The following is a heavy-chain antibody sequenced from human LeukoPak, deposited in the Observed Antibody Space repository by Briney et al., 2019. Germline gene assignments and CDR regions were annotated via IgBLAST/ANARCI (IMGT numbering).Heavy chain of an antibody. V-gene: IGHV4-38-2*02. D-gene: IGHD3-3*01. J-gene: IGHJ4*02. CDR3: ARARLRFLEWLAIDY. CDR1: GYSITSGYY. CDR2: IYHSGST. Sequence: PSETLSLTCTVSGYSITSGYYWGWIRQPPGKGLEWIGSIYHSGSTFYNPSLKSRVTISVDTSKNQFSLKLNSMTAADTAVYYCARARLRFLEWLAIDYWGQGTLVTVSS.